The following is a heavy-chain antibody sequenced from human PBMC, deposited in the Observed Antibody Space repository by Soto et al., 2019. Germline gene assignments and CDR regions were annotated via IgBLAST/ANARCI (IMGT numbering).Heavy chain of an antibody. CDR3: ARGGHSSSWYPPGGWFDP. CDR1: GYTFTGYY. CDR2: INPNSGGT. V-gene: IGHV1-2*04. J-gene: IGHJ5*02. D-gene: IGHD6-13*01. Sequence: QVQLVQSGAEVKKPGASVKVSCKASGYTFTGYYMHWVRQAPGQGLEWMGWINPNSGGTNYAQKFQGWVTMTRDTSISTAYMELSRLRSDDTAVYYSARGGHSSSWYPPGGWFDPWGQGTLVTVSS.